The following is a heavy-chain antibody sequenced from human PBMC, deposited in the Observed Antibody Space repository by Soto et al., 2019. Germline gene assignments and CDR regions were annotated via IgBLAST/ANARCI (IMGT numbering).Heavy chain of an antibody. CDR3: ARDQGATIAFDI. D-gene: IGHD1-26*01. CDR2: IIPIFGAT. CDR1: GGTFSSYA. Sequence: GASVKVSCKASGGTFSSYAISWVRQAPGQGLEWMGGIIPIFGATNYAQKFQGRVTITADESTTTAYMELSSLRSEDTAVYYCARDQGATIAFDIWGQGTMVTVSS. V-gene: IGHV1-69*13. J-gene: IGHJ3*02.